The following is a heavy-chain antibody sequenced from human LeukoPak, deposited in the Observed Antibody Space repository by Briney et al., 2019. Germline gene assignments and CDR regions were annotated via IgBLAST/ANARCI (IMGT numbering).Heavy chain of an antibody. CDR1: GGSISSYY. CDR3: ARNIVATISFDY. J-gene: IGHJ4*02. Sequence: SETLSLTCTVSGGSISSYYWSWIRQPPGKGLEWIGYIYYSGSTNYNPSLKGRVTISVDTSKNQFSLKLSSATAADTAVYYCARNIVATISFDYWGQGTLVTVSS. V-gene: IGHV4-59*08. D-gene: IGHD5-12*01. CDR2: IYYSGST.